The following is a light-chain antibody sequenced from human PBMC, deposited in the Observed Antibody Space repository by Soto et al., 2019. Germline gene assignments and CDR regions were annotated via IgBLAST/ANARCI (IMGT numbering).Light chain of an antibody. V-gene: IGKV1-5*01. J-gene: IGKJ1*01. CDR2: DAS. Sequence: DIQMTQSPSIVSASVGETVTITCRASQSVSGWLAWYQQKPGKAPRLLIYDASALPRGVPPRFGGSGSGTKFTLTITSLQPDYFANYFCQQYESYSGTFGQGTRVEVK. CDR3: QQYESYSGT. CDR1: QSVSGW.